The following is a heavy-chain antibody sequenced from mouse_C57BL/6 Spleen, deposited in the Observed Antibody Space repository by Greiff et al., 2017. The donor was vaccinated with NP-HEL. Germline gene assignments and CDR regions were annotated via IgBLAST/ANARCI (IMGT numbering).Heavy chain of an antibody. V-gene: IGHV1-82*01. CDR2: IYPGDGDT. D-gene: IGHD3-3*01. J-gene: IGHJ4*01. CDR1: GYAFSSSW. CDR3: ARDSRGAMDY. Sequence: LQESGPELVKPGASVKISCKASGYAFSSSWMNWVKQRPGKGLEWIGRIYPGDGDTNYNGKFKGKATLTADKSSSTAYMQLSSLTSEDSAVYFCARDSRGAMDYWGQGTSVTVSS.